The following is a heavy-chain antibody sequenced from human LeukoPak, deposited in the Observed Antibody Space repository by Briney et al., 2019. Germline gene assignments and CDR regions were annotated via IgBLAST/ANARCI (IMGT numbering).Heavy chain of an antibody. CDR3: ARENCGGDCYYDY. Sequence: QPGGSLRLSCAASGFTFCSYEMNWARQAPGKGLEWVSYISSSGSTIYYADSVKGRFTISRDNAKNSLYLQMNSLRAEDTAVYYCARENCGGDCYYDYWGQGTLVTVSS. CDR1: GFTFCSYE. J-gene: IGHJ4*02. D-gene: IGHD2-21*02. V-gene: IGHV3-48*03. CDR2: ISSSGSTI.